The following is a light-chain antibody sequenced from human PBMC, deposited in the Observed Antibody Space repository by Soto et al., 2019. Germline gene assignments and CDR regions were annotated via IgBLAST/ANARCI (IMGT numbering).Light chain of an antibody. Sequence: EIVLTQSPGTLSLSPGERATLSCRASQSVSSSYLAWYQQKPGQAPRLLIYGASSRATGIPDRFSGSGSGTDFTLTINSLEPEDFAVYYCQHRSGWPAISFGQGTRLEIK. CDR2: GAS. V-gene: IGKV3D-20*02. CDR1: QSVSSSY. CDR3: QHRSGWPAIS. J-gene: IGKJ5*01.